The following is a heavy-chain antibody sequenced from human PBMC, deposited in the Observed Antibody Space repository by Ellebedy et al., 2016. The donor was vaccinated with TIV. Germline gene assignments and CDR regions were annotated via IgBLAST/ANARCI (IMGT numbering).Heavy chain of an antibody. CDR3: ARVGTANYDFGY. CDR1: GGSISSGDYY. Sequence: SETLSLTCTVSGGSISSGDYYWSWIRQPPGKGLEWIGYIYYSGSTNYNPSLKSRVTISVDTSRNQFSLKLSSVTAADTAVYYCARVGTANYDFGYWGQGTLVTVSS. V-gene: IGHV4-61*08. J-gene: IGHJ4*02. CDR2: IYYSGST. D-gene: IGHD4/OR15-4a*01.